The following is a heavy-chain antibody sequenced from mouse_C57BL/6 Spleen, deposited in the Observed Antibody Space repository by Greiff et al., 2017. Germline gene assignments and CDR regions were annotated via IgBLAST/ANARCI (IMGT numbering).Heavy chain of an antibody. J-gene: IGHJ4*01. CDR3: AYYDLYYAMDY. D-gene: IGHD2-4*01. CDR2: ISSGSSTI. Sequence: EVHLVESGGGLVKPGGSLKLSCAASGFTFSDYGMHWVRQAPEKGLEWVAYISSGSSTIYYADTVKGRFTISRDNAKNTLFLQMTSLRSEDTAMYYCAYYDLYYAMDYWGQGTSVTVSS. V-gene: IGHV5-17*01. CDR1: GFTFSDYG.